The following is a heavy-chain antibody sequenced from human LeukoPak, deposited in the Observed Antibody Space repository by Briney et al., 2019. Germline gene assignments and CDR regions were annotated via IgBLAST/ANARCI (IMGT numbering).Heavy chain of an antibody. V-gene: IGHV1-69*16. CDR1: GDTFTSKT. CDR3: ATHGRGYCSGGSCGGLDS. Sequence: SVKVSCKASGDTFTSKTITWVRQAPGQGLQWMGGIIPILGTRNYAQKFQDRVAITTDESTSTIYMELRSLRYEDAAVYYCATHGRGYCSGGSCGGLDSWGQGTLVTVSS. J-gene: IGHJ4*02. D-gene: IGHD2-15*01. CDR2: IIPILGTR.